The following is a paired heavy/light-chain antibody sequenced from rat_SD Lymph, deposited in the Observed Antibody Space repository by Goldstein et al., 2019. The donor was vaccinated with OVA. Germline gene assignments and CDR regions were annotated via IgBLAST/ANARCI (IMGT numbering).Light chain of an antibody. CDR3: LQLTTYPLT. CDR1: SSVSY. J-gene: IGKJ5*01. V-gene: IGKV4S18*01. CDR2: GTS. Sequence: EIVVTQSPTTMAASPGEKVTLSCLASSSVSYMNWYQQKSGASPKLWIYGTSTLASGVPNRFSGSGSGTSYSLTISSMEAEDVATYYCLQLTTYPLTFGSGTKLEIK.
Heavy chain of an antibody. CDR1: GFTFSDYY. Sequence: EVQLVESGGGLVQPGRSLKLSCPASGFTFSDYYMAWVRQAPKKGLEWVATISTSGTTSYYSDSVRGRFTIYRDNAESSLFLQMNSLRSEDTATYYCARGTMGLRKDWFAYWGPGTLVTVSS. CDR3: ARGTMGLRKDWFAY. D-gene: IGHD1-7*01. CDR2: ISTSGTTS. V-gene: IGHV5-25*01. J-gene: IGHJ3*01.